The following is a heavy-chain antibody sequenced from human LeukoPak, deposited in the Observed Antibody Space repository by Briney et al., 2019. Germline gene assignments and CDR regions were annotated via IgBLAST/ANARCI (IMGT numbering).Heavy chain of an antibody. J-gene: IGHJ3*02. V-gene: IGHV3-11*01. Sequence: GGSLRLSCAASGFGFSDYYMSWIRQAPGKGLEWVSYIDGSGYTIFYTDSVKGRFTISRDNAKNSLHLQMNSLRAEDTAVYFCAREVNDPDAFDIWGQGTLVTVSS. CDR2: IDGSGYTI. CDR1: GFGFSDYY. CDR3: AREVNDPDAFDI.